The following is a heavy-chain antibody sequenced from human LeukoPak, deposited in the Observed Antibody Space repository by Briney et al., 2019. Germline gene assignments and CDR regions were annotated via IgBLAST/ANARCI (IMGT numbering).Heavy chain of an antibody. V-gene: IGHV4-4*09. Sequence: SETLSLTCTVSGGSISSYYWSWIRQPPGKGLEWIGYIYTSGSTNYNPSLKSRVTISVDTSKNQFSLKLSSVTAADTAVYYCARRGPEGSRSGLIWFDPWGQGTLVTVSS. CDR2: IYTSGST. CDR1: GGSISSYY. D-gene: IGHD3-3*01. J-gene: IGHJ5*02. CDR3: ARRGPEGSRSGLIWFDP.